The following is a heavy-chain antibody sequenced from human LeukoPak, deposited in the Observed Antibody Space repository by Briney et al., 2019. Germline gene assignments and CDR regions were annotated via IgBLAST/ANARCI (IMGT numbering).Heavy chain of an antibody. CDR1: GFTFSSYG. Sequence: PGRSLRLSCAASGFTFSSYGMYWVRQAPGKGLEWVAVISYDGSNKNYPDSVKGRFTISRDNSKNTLYLQMNSLRAEDTAVYYCAKDPSRIVGAHYFDYWGQGTLVTVSS. V-gene: IGHV3-30*18. CDR2: ISYDGSNK. J-gene: IGHJ4*02. D-gene: IGHD1-26*01. CDR3: AKDPSRIVGAHYFDY.